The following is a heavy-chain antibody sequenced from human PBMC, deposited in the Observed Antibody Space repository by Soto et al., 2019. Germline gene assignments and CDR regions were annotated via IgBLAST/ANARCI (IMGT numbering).Heavy chain of an antibody. J-gene: IGHJ6*02. V-gene: IGHV3-30-3*01. D-gene: IGHD2-2*02. Sequence: GCLRLSCAASGFTFSSYWMHWVRQAPGKGLEWVAVISYDGSNKYYADSVKGRFTISRDNSKNTLYLQMNSLRAEDTAVYYCARGGYTYYYGMDVWGQGTTVTIS. CDR2: ISYDGSNK. CDR3: ARGGYTYYYGMDV. CDR1: GFTFSSYW.